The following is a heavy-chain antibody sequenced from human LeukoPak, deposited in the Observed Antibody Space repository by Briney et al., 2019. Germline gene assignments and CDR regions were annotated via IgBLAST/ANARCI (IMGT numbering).Heavy chain of an antibody. V-gene: IGHV4-4*09. CDR2: SYHTATT. J-gene: IGHJ4*02. D-gene: IGHD6-19*01. CDR3: ARTPARSGWAYYFDY. CDR1: GDSIRSDR. Sequence: PSETLSLTCAVSGDSIRSDRWNWIRQIPGKGLEWIGYSYHTATTNYNHSFRTRVTMSLDTSNNQFSLRLTSVTAADTAVYYCARTPARSGWAYYFDYWGQGALVTVSS.